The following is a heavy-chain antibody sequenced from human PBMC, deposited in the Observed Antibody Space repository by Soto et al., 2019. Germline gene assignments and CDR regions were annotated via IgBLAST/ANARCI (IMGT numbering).Heavy chain of an antibody. CDR3: AYSTGWYRHDV. J-gene: IGHJ3*01. D-gene: IGHD6-19*01. Sequence: QVQLQESGPGLVKPSGTLSLTCAVSGDSISNSRWWTWVRQPPGKGLEWIGDIFHSGDTNYNSSLKSRVFISVDKSQNQFSLKVSSVTAADTAVYYCAYSTGWYRHDVWGQGTLVTVSS. CDR1: GDSISNSRW. V-gene: IGHV4-4*02. CDR2: IFHSGDT.